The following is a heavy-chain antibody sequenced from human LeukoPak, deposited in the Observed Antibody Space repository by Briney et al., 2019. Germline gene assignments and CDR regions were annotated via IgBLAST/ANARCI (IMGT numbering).Heavy chain of an antibody. CDR1: GGSISSSSYY. D-gene: IGHD3-3*01. Sequence: SETLSLTCTVSGGSISSSSYYWGWIRQPPGKGLEWIGSIYYSGSTYYNPSLKSRVTISVDTSKNQFSLKLSSVTAADTAVYYCAGRQRHYDFWSGHPNAFDIWGQGTMVTVSS. V-gene: IGHV4-39*01. CDR3: AGRQRHYDFWSGHPNAFDI. J-gene: IGHJ3*02. CDR2: IYYSGST.